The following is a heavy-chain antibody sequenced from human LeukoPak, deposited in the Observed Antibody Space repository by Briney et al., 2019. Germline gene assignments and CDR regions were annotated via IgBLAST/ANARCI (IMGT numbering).Heavy chain of an antibody. CDR3: AAVLNANALYWDDAFDI. D-gene: IGHD2-8*02. CDR1: GFTFTTSA. Sequence: SVKVSCKASGFTFTTSAVQWVRQARGQRLEWIGRIDVGSGNTDHAQKFQGRLTITRYISTSTAYMELSSLKSDDTAVYYSAAVLNANALYWDDAFDIWGQGTMVTVSS. J-gene: IGHJ3*02. V-gene: IGHV1-58*01. CDR2: IDVGSGNT.